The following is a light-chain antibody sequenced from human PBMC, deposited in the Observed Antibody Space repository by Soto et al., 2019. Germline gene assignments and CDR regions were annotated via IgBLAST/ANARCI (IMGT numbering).Light chain of an antibody. CDR3: TSYAGSNGVV. CDR1: SSDVGGYNY. V-gene: IGLV2-8*01. Sequence: QSVLTQPPSASGSPGQSVTISCTGASSDVGGYNYVSWYQQHPGKAPKLMIYEVNKRPSGVPDRFSGSKSGNTASLTVSGLQAEDEADYYCTSYAGSNGVVFGGGTKLTVL. J-gene: IGLJ2*01. CDR2: EVN.